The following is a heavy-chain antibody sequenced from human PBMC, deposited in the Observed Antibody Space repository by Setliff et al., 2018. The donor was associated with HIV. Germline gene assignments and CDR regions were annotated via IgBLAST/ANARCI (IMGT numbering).Heavy chain of an antibody. CDR3: ARANNWFDP. CDR2: VYPGDSSP. J-gene: IGHJ5*02. V-gene: IGHV5-51*01. CDR1: GYTFSDYW. Sequence: PGESLKISCKGSGYTFSDYWIGWVRQMPGKGLEWMGIVYPGDSSPKYSPSFQGQVTISVDKSISTAYLHWSSLKASDTAMYFCARANNWFDPWGQGTLVTVSS.